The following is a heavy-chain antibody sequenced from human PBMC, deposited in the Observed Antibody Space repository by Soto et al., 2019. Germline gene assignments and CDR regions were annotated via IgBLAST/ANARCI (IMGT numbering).Heavy chain of an antibody. D-gene: IGHD3-3*01. J-gene: IGHJ4*02. CDR3: ARADFWSGYYLDY. Sequence: SETLSLTCTFSGGSISSYYWSWIRQPPGKGLEWIGYIYYSGSTNYNPSLKSRVTISVDTSKNQFSLKLSSVTAADTAVYYCARADFWSGYYLDYWGQGTLVTVSS. V-gene: IGHV4-59*01. CDR1: GGSISSYY. CDR2: IYYSGST.